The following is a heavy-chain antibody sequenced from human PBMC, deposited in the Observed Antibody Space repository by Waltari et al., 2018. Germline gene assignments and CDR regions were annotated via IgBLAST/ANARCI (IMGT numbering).Heavy chain of an antibody. V-gene: IGHV4-34*01. CDR2: INHSVST. CDR3: ARHRKSSPRVIAAGESFDY. J-gene: IGHJ4*02. D-gene: IGHD6-6*01. Sequence: QVQLQRWGAGLLKPSETLSLTCAGYGGSFGGYYWSWIRQPPGKGLEWIGEINHSVSTNYNPSLKSRVTISVDTSKNQFSLKLSSVTAADTAVYYCARHRKSSPRVIAAGESFDYWGQGTLVTVSS. CDR1: GGSFGGYY.